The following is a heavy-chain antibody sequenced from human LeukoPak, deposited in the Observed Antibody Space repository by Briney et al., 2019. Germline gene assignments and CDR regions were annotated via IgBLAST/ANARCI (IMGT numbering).Heavy chain of an antibody. Sequence: PGVPLRLSCVASGFIFNNYAMNWVRQAPGKGLEGLSLIIGSSCTAFCADSVRRRFTIYRDKSKSKLYLQMNSLRAEDTAVYYCAKGAYDYIEIAYFDYWGQGSLVTVSS. J-gene: IGHJ4*02. D-gene: IGHD5-12*01. CDR2: IIGSSCTA. V-gene: IGHV3-23*01. CDR1: GFIFNNYA. CDR3: AKGAYDYIEIAYFDY.